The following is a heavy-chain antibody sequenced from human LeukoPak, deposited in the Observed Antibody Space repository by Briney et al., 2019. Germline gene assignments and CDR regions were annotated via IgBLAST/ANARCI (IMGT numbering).Heavy chain of an antibody. CDR2: IYYSGST. J-gene: IGHJ6*03. V-gene: IGHV4-59*01. CDR3: ARDLSGRNIYYMDV. Sequence: SETLSLTCTVSGGSISSYYWSWIRQPPGKGLEWIGYIYYSGSTNYNPSLKSRVTISVDTSKNQFSLKLSSVTAADTAVYYCARDLSGRNIYYMDVWGKGTTVTVSS. CDR1: GGSISSYY. D-gene: IGHD2/OR15-2a*01.